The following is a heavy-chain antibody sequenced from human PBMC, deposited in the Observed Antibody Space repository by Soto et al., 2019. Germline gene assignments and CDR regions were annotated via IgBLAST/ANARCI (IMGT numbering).Heavy chain of an antibody. CDR1: GASITGADSY. D-gene: IGHD6-13*01. CDR3: ARDTGFRDSSSWYVYYYGMDV. CDR2: IAYSGDT. V-gene: IGHV4-61*08. Sequence: PSETLSLTCAVSGASITGADSYWFWIRKPPGKGLEWIGYIAYSGDTYYNPSLKSRVTMSVDTSKNQFSLKLSSVTAADTAVYYCARDTGFRDSSSWYVYYYGMDVWGQGTTVTVSS. J-gene: IGHJ6*02.